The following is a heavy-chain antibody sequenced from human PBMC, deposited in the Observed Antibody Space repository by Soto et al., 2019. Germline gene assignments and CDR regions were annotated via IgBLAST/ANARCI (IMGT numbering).Heavy chain of an antibody. Sequence: PGGSLSLSCAASGFTFSNAWMGWVRQAPGKGLEWVGRIKSKTDGGTTDYAAPVKGRFTISRDDSKNTLYLQMNSLKTEDTAVYYCTTEGVVPAAISYYYYGMDVWGQGTTVTVSS. V-gene: IGHV3-15*01. D-gene: IGHD2-2*01. J-gene: IGHJ6*02. CDR1: GFTFSNAW. CDR2: IKSKTDGGTT. CDR3: TTEGVVPAAISYYYYGMDV.